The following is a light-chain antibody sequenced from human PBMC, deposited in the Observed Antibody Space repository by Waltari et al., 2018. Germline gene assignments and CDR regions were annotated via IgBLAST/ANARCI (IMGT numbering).Light chain of an antibody. CDR1: QSISTW. CDR3: QQYNSYPYT. V-gene: IGKV1-5*03. CDR2: KAS. J-gene: IGKJ2*01. Sequence: DVQMTQSPSTLSATVGDRVTITCRASQSISTWLAWYQQKPGKAPKLLIYKASSLESGVPSRFSGSGSGTEFTLTISSLQPDDFATYYCQQYNSYPYTFGQGTKLEIK.